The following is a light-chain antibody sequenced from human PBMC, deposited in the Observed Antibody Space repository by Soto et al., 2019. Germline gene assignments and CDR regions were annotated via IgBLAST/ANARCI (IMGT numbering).Light chain of an antibody. CDR1: QSISSW. Sequence: DLQMTQSPSTLSASVGDRVTITCRASQSISSWLAWYQQKPGKAPKLLIYKASNLESGVPSRFSGSGSGTEFTLTINSLQPDDFATYYCQQYNSYWTFGQGTRVEIK. CDR3: QQYNSYWT. V-gene: IGKV1-5*03. CDR2: KAS. J-gene: IGKJ1*01.